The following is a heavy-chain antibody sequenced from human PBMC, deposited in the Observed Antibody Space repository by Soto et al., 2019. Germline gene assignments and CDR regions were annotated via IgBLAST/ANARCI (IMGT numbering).Heavy chain of an antibody. D-gene: IGHD1-26*01. CDR2: IYTSGST. J-gene: IGHJ6*02. V-gene: IGHV4-4*07. Sequence: SETLSLTCTVSGGSISSYYWSWIRQPAGKGLEWIGRIYTSGSTNYNPSLKSRVTMSVDTSKNQFSLKLSSVTAADTAAYYCARTQYSGSYYSPGMDVWGQGTTVTVSS. CDR1: GGSISSYY. CDR3: ARTQYSGSYYSPGMDV.